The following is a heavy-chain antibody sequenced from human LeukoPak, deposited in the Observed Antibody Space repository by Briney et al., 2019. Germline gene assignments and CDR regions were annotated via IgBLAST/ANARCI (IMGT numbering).Heavy chain of an antibody. V-gene: IGHV4-61*01. J-gene: IGHJ5*02. CDR2: IYYSGST. CDR1: GGSISSSSYY. D-gene: IGHD3-10*01. CDR3: ARDSGRYYGSGSYPWFDP. Sequence: SETLSLTCTVSGGSISSSSYYWSWIRQPPGKGLEWIGYIYYSGSTNYNPSLKSRVTISVDTSKNQFSLKLSSVTAADTAVYYCARDSGRYYGSGSYPWFDPWGQGTLVTVSS.